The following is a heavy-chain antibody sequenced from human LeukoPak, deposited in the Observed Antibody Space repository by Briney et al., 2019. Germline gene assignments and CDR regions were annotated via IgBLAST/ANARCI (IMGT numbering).Heavy chain of an antibody. CDR3: ARDSYYYDS. Sequence: GGSLRLSCAASGFTFSNYDMHWVRQTPGKGLEYVSAIRSNGGNTYYANLVKGRFIISRDNSKNTLYLQMGSVRVEDMAVYYCARDSYYYDSWGQGTLVTVSS. CDR2: IRSNGGNT. D-gene: IGHD3-22*01. CDR1: GFTFSNYD. V-gene: IGHV3-64*01. J-gene: IGHJ4*02.